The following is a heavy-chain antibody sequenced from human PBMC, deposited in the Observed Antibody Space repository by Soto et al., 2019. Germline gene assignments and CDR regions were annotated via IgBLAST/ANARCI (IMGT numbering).Heavy chain of an antibody. D-gene: IGHD4-4*01. V-gene: IGHV4-31*03. J-gene: IGHJ4*02. CDR3: ARGPYSGNAIDY. CDR2: IYYSGST. CDR1: GGSISSGDYY. Sequence: QVQLQESGPGLVKPSQTLSLTCTVSGGSISSGDYYWSWVRQHPGKGLEWIGYIYYSGSTYYNPSLKSRVTISVETSKNQFSLKLSSVTAADTAVYYCARGPYSGNAIDYWGQGTLVTVSS.